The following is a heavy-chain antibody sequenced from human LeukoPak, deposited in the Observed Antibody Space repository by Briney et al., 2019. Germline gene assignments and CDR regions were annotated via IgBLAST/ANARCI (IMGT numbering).Heavy chain of an antibody. CDR2: MNPNSGNT. Sequence: GASVKVSCKASGYTFTSYDINWVRQATGQGLEWMGWMNPNSGNTGYAQKFQGGVTMTRNTSISTAYMELSSLRSEDTAVYYCARIAAAGTDLFDYWGQGTLVTVSS. V-gene: IGHV1-8*01. D-gene: IGHD6-13*01. CDR1: GYTFTSYD. J-gene: IGHJ4*02. CDR3: ARIAAAGTDLFDY.